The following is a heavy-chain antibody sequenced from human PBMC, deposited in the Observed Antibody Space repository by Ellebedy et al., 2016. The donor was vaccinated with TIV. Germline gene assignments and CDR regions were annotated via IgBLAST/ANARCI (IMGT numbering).Heavy chain of an antibody. CDR1: GFTFSAFG. J-gene: IGHJ3*01. CDR3: ARTSTMTTFGASDF. Sequence: GESLKISCTASGFTFSAFGIHWVRQAPGKGLEWVAHIWYDGSDKYYADSVKGRFTISRDNSKSTLYLQMSSLRGEDTAVYYCARTSTMTTFGASDFWGQGTMVTVSS. V-gene: IGHV3-33*01. D-gene: IGHD3-16*01. CDR2: IWYDGSDK.